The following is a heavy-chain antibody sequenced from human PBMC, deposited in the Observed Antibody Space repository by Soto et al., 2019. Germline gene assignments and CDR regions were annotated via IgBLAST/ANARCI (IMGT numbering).Heavy chain of an antibody. V-gene: IGHV1-8*01. Sequence: ASVKVSCKASGYTFTSYDINWVRQATGQGLEWMGWMNPNSGNTGYAQKFQGRVTMTRNTSISTAYMELSSLRSEDTAVYYCARVAIFGVVIYHAFDIWGQGTMVTVSS. CDR3: ARVAIFGVVIYHAFDI. J-gene: IGHJ3*02. D-gene: IGHD3-3*01. CDR2: MNPNSGNT. CDR1: GYTFTSYD.